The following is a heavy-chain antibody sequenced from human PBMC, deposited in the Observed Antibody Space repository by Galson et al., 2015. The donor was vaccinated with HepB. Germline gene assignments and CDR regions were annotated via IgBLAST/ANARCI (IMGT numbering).Heavy chain of an antibody. J-gene: IGHJ4*02. CDR2: ISGSGGST. CDR3: AKDPSDSSGLARFYFDY. Sequence: SLRLSCAASGFTFSSYAMSWVRQAPGKGLEWVSAISGSGGSTYYADSVKGRFTISRDNSKNTLYLQMNSLRAEDTAVYYCAKDPSDSSGLARFYFDYWGQGTLVTVSS. D-gene: IGHD3-22*01. V-gene: IGHV3-23*01. CDR1: GFTFSSYA.